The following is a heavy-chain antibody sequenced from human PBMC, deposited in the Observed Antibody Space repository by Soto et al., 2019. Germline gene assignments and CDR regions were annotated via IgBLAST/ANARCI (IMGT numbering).Heavy chain of an antibody. CDR3: ARGGSSSWAGAFDI. J-gene: IGHJ3*02. CDR1: GGTFSSYT. Sequence: GASVKVSCKASGGTFSSYTISWVRQAPGQGLEWMGRIIPILGIANYAQKFQGRVTITADKSTSTAYMELSSLRSEDTAVYYCARGGSSSWAGAFDIWGQGTMVTVSS. CDR2: IIPILGIA. V-gene: IGHV1-69*02. D-gene: IGHD6-13*01.